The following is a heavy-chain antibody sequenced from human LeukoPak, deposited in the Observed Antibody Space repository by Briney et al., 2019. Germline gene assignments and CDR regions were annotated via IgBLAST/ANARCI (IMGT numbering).Heavy chain of an antibody. CDR2: INPSGGST. CDR3: ASSYYYDSRSGSAGFDP. CDR1: GYTFTSYY. Sequence: ASVKVSCKASGYTFTSYYMHWLRQAPGQGLEWMGIINPSGGSTSYAQKFQGRVTMTRDTSTSTVYMELSSLRSEDTAVYYCASSYYYDSRSGSAGFDPWGQGSLVTVSS. J-gene: IGHJ5*02. V-gene: IGHV1-46*01. D-gene: IGHD3-22*01.